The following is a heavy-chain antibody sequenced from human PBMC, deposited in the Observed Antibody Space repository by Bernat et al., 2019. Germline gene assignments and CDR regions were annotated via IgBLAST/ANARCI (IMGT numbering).Heavy chain of an antibody. J-gene: IGHJ4*02. CDR2: FSYGRST. CDR1: GASISSSSYY. CDR3: AVITWQVGY. D-gene: IGHD3-16*01. Sequence: QLQLQESGPGLVRPSETLSLTCTVSGASISSSSYYWGWVRQPPGEGLEWIGSFSYGRSTYYNPSLTSRVTISVDTSKNQFSLKLTSVTAADTAVYFCAVITWQVGYWGQGTLVTVSS. V-gene: IGHV4-39*01.